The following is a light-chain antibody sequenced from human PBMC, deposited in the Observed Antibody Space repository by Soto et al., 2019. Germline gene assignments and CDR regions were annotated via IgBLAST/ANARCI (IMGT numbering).Light chain of an antibody. CDR2: DAS. J-gene: IGKJ1*01. V-gene: IGKV3-20*01. CDR1: QSVSSY. Sequence: EIVMTLSPATLSISQEERARLYCRASQSVSSYLAWYQQIPGQAPRLLIYDASSRATGIPDRFSGSGSGTDFTLTITRLEPEDFAVYCCQQHGSPTATFGQGTKVDIK. CDR3: QQHGSPTAT.